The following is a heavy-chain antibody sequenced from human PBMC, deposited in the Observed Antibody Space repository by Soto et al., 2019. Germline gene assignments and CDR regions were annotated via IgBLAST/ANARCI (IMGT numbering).Heavy chain of an antibody. CDR3: ARDEYDSSGYDSQISDY. J-gene: IGHJ4*02. V-gene: IGHV1-2*02. D-gene: IGHD3-22*01. CDR2: INPNSGGT. Sequence: ASVKVSCKASGYTFTGYYMHWVRPAPGQGLEWMGWINPNSGGTNYAQKFQGRVTMTRDTSISTAYMELSRLRSDDTAVYYCARDEYDSSGYDSQISDYWGQGTLVTVSS. CDR1: GYTFTGYY.